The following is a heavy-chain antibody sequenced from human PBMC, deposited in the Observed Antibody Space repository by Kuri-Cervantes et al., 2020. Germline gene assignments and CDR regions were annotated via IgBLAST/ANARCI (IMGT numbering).Heavy chain of an antibody. J-gene: IGHJ4*02. V-gene: IGHV3-7*01. CDR2: IKHDGKEK. Sequence: GESLKISCAASGFSFSGYWMSWVRQAPGKGLEWVANIKHDGKEKYYVASVEGRFTISRDNAKNSLYLQMNSLRAEDTAVYYCARDLGIAVAGGWGQGTLVTVSS. CDR1: GFSFSGYW. D-gene: IGHD6-19*01. CDR3: ARDLGIAVAGG.